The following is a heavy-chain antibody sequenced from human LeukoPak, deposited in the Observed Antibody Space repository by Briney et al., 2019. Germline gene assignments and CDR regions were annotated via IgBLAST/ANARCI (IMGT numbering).Heavy chain of an antibody. Sequence: SETLSLTCGVSGGSISSTNWWSWVRQPPGQGLEWIGEISLRGLTNYNPSLKSRVIISVDMSKNQFSLKLTSVTAADAAVYYSARHGQERAVVTPLYYFDYWGQGTLVTVSS. CDR3: ARHGQERAVVTPLYYFDY. J-gene: IGHJ4*02. V-gene: IGHV4-4*02. D-gene: IGHD5-18*01. CDR2: ISLRGLT. CDR1: GGSISSTNW.